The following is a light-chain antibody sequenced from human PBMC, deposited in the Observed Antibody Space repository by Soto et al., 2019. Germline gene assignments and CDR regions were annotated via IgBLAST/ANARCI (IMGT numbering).Light chain of an antibody. CDR1: QSVRNY. Sequence: EIVLTQSPATLSLSPGETATLSCRASQSVRNYLAWYQQKPGQAPRLLIYDASNRATGIPARFSGTGSETDFTLTISSLEPKDFAIYYCQQRSKMPLTFGHGTKVDIK. V-gene: IGKV3-11*01. CDR2: DAS. CDR3: QQRSKMPLT. J-gene: IGKJ1*01.